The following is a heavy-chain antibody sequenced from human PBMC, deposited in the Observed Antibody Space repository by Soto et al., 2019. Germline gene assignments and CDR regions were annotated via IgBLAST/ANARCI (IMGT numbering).Heavy chain of an antibody. V-gene: IGHV3-11*05. D-gene: IGHD3-22*01. CDR3: VRATYFSDSSGYTRCLDY. CDR1: GFDLGSYY. Sequence: GGSLRLACVTSGFDLGSYYMTWIRQAPGKGLEWVSHISRQSIYTNYAASVKGRFTISRDNAKNSLYLQMTSLRAEDTAVYYCVRATYFSDSSGYTRCLDYWGQGTLVTVSS. J-gene: IGHJ4*02. CDR2: ISRQSIYT.